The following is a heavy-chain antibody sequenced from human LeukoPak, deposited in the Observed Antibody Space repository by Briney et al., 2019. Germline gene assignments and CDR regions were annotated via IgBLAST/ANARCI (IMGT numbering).Heavy chain of an antibody. CDR3: ATGNNWNYAMFDY. CDR1: GYTLTALS. Sequence: ASVKVSCKVSGYTLTALSMHWVRQAPGKGLEWRGGFDPEDGETIYTQKFQGRVTMTEDTSTDTAYMELSSLRSEDTAVYYCATGNNWNYAMFDYWGQGTLVTVSS. V-gene: IGHV1-24*01. CDR2: FDPEDGET. D-gene: IGHD1-7*01. J-gene: IGHJ4*02.